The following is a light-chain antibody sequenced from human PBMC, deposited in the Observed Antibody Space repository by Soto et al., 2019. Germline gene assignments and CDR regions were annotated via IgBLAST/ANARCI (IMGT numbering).Light chain of an antibody. J-gene: IGKJ5*01. Sequence: DIQMTQSLSSLSASVGDRVTITCQASQDISTYLHWYQKKPGKAPKLLIYAASSLQRGVPSRFSGSGSGTEFTLTISSLQPDEFATYYCQQYNSYSITFGQGTRLEIK. CDR3: QQYNSYSIT. CDR2: AAS. V-gene: IGKV1-16*01. CDR1: QDISTY.